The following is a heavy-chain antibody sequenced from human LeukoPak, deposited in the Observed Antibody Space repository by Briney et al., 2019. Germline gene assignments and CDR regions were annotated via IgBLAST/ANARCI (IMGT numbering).Heavy chain of an antibody. D-gene: IGHD2-8*01. CDR2: IYSGGST. J-gene: IGHJ5*02. CDR1: GFTFSNAW. Sequence: GGSLRLSCAASGFTFSNAWMSWVRQAPGKGLEWVSVIYSGGSTYYADSVKGRFTISRDNSKNTLYLQMNSLRAEDTAVYYCARGGVFRWFDPWGQGTLVTVSS. V-gene: IGHV3-53*01. CDR3: ARGGVFRWFDP.